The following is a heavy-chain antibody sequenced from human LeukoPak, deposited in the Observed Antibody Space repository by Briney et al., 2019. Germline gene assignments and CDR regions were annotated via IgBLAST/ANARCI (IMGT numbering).Heavy chain of an antibody. CDR2: ISSSSSYI. CDR3: ARDGITMMTPNWFDP. J-gene: IGHJ5*02. CDR1: GFTFSSYS. D-gene: IGHD3-22*01. Sequence: GGSLRLSCAASGFTFSSYSMNWVRQAPGKGLEWVSSISSSSSYIYYADSVKGRFTISRDNAKNSLYLQMNSLRAEDTAVYYCARDGITMMTPNWFDPWGQGTLVTVSS. V-gene: IGHV3-21*01.